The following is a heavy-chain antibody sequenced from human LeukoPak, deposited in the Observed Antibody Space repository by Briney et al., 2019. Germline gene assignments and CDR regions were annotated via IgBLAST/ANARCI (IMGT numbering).Heavy chain of an antibody. CDR1: GGSFSGYY. J-gene: IGHJ3*02. CDR2: INHSGST. Sequence: TSETLSLTCAVYGGSFSGYYWSWIRQPPGKGLEWLGEINHSGSTNYNPSLKSRVTISVDTSKNQFSLKLSSVTAADTAVYYCARLGYCSSTSCPNDAFDIWGQGTMVTVSS. CDR3: ARLGYCSSTSCPNDAFDI. V-gene: IGHV4-34*01. D-gene: IGHD2-2*01.